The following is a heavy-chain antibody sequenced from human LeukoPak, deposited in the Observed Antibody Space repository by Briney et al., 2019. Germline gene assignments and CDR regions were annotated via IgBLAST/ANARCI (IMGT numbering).Heavy chain of an antibody. CDR3: ARGYYDILTGYHYYFDY. CDR2: IYYSGST. J-gene: IGHJ4*02. V-gene: IGHV4-31*03. Sequence: PSETLSLTCTVSGGSISSGGYYWSWIRQHPGKGLEWIGYIYYSGSTYYNPSLKSRVTMSVDTSKNQFSLKLSSVTAADTAVYYCARGYYDILTGYHYYFDYWGQGTLVTVSS. D-gene: IGHD3-9*01. CDR1: GGSISSGGYY.